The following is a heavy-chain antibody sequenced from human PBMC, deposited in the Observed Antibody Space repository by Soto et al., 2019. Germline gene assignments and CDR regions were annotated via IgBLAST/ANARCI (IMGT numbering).Heavy chain of an antibody. CDR3: ARVPSQESRYVWFDP. CDR2: INQDGSGE. CDR1: GLTLSGYW. V-gene: IGHV3-7*03. J-gene: IGHJ5*02. D-gene: IGHD3-16*01. Sequence: EVRLVASGGDLVQPGGSLRLSCAASGLTLSGYWMSWVRQAPGKGLEWVADINQDGSGEYYVDSVKGRFTMSRDNAKNSPYLFMHSLRAEDTAIYYCARVPSQESRYVWFDPWGQGTLVTVSS.